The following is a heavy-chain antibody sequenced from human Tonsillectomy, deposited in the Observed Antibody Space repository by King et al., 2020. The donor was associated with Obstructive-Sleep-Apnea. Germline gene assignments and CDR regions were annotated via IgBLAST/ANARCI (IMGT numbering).Heavy chain of an antibody. CDR3: ARDPSLGAANTIRSNYFDY. Sequence: VQLVESGAEVKKPGASLKVSCGASGYIFTDYYMHWVRQAPGQGLEWMGWINPNSGGTNYAQKFQGRVTMTRDTSISTAYMELSSLTSDDTAVYYFARDPSLGAANTIRSNYFDYWGQGTLVTVSS. CDR2: INPNSGGT. D-gene: IGHD1-26*01. J-gene: IGHJ4*02. V-gene: IGHV1-2*02. CDR1: GYIFTDYY.